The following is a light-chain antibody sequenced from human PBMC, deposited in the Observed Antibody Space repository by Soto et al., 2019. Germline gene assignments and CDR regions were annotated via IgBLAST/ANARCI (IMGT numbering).Light chain of an antibody. J-gene: IGKJ5*01. V-gene: IGKV3-20*01. Sequence: ERVMTQSPGTLSLSPGERATLSCRAGQSVSSSQLAWYQQKPGQAPRLLVYGASSRATGIPERFSGSVSETDFTLSISRLEPEDFAVYYCQHYGNSPLTFGQGTRLEIK. CDR1: QSVSSSQ. CDR3: QHYGNSPLT. CDR2: GAS.